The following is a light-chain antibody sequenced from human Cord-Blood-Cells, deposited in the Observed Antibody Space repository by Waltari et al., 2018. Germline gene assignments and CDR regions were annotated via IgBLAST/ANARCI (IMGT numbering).Light chain of an antibody. CDR1: SRDVGGYNY. V-gene: IGLV2-14*01. Sequence: QSALTQPASVSGSPGQSITISCPGTSRDVGGYNYFSWYQQHPGKAPKLMIYEVSNRPSGVSNRFSGSKSGNTASLTISGLQAEDEADYYCSSYTSSSTRVFGGGTKLTVL. CDR2: EVS. J-gene: IGLJ3*02. CDR3: SSYTSSSTRV.